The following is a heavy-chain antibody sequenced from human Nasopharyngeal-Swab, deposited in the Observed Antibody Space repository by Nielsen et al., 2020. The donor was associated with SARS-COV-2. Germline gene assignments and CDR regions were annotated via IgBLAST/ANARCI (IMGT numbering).Heavy chain of an antibody. V-gene: IGHV3-30*04. CDR2: ISYGGGDE. CDR3: ARSYNPGGFGWLLSND. J-gene: IGHJ4*02. Sequence: GESLKISCEASGFTFSSYPMQWVRRAPGKGLEWVSVISYGGGDEHYADSVKGRFTISRDNSKNTLYLQMNGLTVDDTAVYYCARSYNPGGFGWLLSNDWGQGTLVTVSS. D-gene: IGHD3-9*01. CDR1: GFTFSSYP.